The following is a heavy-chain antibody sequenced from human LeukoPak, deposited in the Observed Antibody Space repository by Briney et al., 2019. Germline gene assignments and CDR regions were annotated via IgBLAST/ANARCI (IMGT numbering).Heavy chain of an antibody. Sequence: SETLSLTCAVSGAFISGNYWSWIRHPPGKGLEWIGYIYYSGSTKYNPSLKSRVTISVDTSKNQFSLRLSSVTAADTAMYYCAREKYGGSNDYWGQGTLVTVSS. V-gene: IGHV4-59*01. CDR2: IYYSGST. CDR1: GAFISGNY. CDR3: AREKYGGSNDY. D-gene: IGHD1-26*01. J-gene: IGHJ4*02.